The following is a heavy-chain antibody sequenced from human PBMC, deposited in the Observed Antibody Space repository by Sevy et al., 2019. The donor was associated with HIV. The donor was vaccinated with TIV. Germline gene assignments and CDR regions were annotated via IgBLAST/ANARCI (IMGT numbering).Heavy chain of an antibody. Sequence: GGSLRLSCAASGFTFINYAMSWVRQAPGKGLEWVSVISGSGGYIYHADSVKGRFTISRDNSKNTLSLQMNSLRAEDTAVYYCAKDIRANRFNYYSMDVWGKGTTVTVPS. V-gene: IGHV3-23*01. D-gene: IGHD2-2*02. CDR1: GFTFINYA. CDR3: AKDIRANRFNYYSMDV. CDR2: ISGSGGYI. J-gene: IGHJ6*03.